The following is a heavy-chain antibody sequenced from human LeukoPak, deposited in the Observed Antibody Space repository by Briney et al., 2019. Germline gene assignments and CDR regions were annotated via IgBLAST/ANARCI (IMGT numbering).Heavy chain of an antibody. CDR1: GYTFTSYG. Sequence: ASVKVSCKASGYTFTSYGISWVRQAPGQGLEWMGWISAYNGNTNYAQKLQGRVTMTTDTSTSTAYMELRSLRSDDTAVYYCARGRFWSGYYTGYYGSGPSRTIDYWGQGTLVTVSS. V-gene: IGHV1-18*01. CDR3: ARGRFWSGYYTGYYGSGPSRTIDY. D-gene: IGHD3-3*01. J-gene: IGHJ4*02. CDR2: ISAYNGNT.